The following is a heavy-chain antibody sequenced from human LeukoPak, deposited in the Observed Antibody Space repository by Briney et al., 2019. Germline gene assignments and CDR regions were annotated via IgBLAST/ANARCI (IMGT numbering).Heavy chain of an antibody. Sequence: ASVKVPCKASGYTFTGYYMHWVRQAPGQGLEWMGWINPNSGGADYAQNFQGRVTMTRDTSISTAYMTLNRLRSDDTAVYYCARGPPEYCSGGSCYSGRNWIDPWGQGTLVTVSS. CDR3: ARGPPEYCSGGSCYSGRNWIDP. CDR1: GYTFTGYY. D-gene: IGHD2-15*01. CDR2: INPNSGGA. J-gene: IGHJ5*02. V-gene: IGHV1-2*02.